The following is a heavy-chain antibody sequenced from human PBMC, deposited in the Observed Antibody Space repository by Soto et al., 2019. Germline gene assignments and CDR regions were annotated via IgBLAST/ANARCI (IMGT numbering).Heavy chain of an antibody. CDR1: GFTFSSYA. CDR3: AKAKEDPRIVVVYATDY. D-gene: IGHD3-22*01. J-gene: IGHJ4*02. V-gene: IGHV3-23*01. CDR2: ISGSGGST. Sequence: GGSLRLSCAASGFTFSSYAMSWVRQAPGKGLEWVSAISGSGGSTYYADSVKGRFTISRDNSKNTLYLQMNSLRAEDTAVYYCAKAKEDPRIVVVYATDYWGQGTLVTVSS.